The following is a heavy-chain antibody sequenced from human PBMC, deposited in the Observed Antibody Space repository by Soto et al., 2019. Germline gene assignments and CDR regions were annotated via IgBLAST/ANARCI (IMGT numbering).Heavy chain of an antibody. J-gene: IGHJ3*02. CDR3: VRDYYDTSGYPNTFDM. D-gene: IGHD3-22*01. Sequence: RLSCAASGFTLSRHTMNWVRQAPGKGLEWVSFIGSRTSDIYYADSVKGRFTISRDNAKSSLYLDLTRLRAEDTAVYFCVRDYYDTSGYPNTFDMWGQGTMVTVSS. CDR1: GFTLSRHT. CDR2: IGSRTSDI. V-gene: IGHV3-21*01.